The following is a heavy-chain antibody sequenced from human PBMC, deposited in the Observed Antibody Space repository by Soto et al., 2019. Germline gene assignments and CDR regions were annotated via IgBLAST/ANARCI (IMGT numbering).Heavy chain of an antibody. J-gene: IGHJ6*02. V-gene: IGHV4-4*02. CDR1: GGSISSSNW. D-gene: IGHD1-1*01. Sequence: QVQLQESGPGLVKPSGTLSLTCAVSGGSISSSNWWSWVRQPPGKGLEWIGEIYHSGSTNYNPSLKSRVTISVDKSKNQFSLKLSSVTAADTAVYYCARERKWIQLDYYYGMDVWGQGTTVTVSS. CDR3: ARERKWIQLDYYYGMDV. CDR2: IYHSGST.